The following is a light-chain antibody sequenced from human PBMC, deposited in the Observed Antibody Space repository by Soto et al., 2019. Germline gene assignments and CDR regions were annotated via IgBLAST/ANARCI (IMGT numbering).Light chain of an antibody. CDR1: SSDIGSYNN. CDR3: IVYTDRHSDL. J-gene: IGLJ1*01. Sequence: QSALTQPASVSGSPGQSITISCSGTSSDIGSYNNVAWYQQFPGKSPKLMIYAVSDRPPGVSDRFSGSKSGITASLTISGLQTEDEADYYCIVYTDRHSDLYGTWTKVTVL. CDR2: AVS. V-gene: IGLV2-14*03.